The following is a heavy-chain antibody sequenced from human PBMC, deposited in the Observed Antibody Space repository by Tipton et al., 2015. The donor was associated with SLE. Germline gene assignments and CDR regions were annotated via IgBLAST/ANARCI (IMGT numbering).Heavy chain of an antibody. CDR2: IYYSGST. CDR3: ARCGGGYGTDV. J-gene: IGHJ6*02. Sequence: TLSLTCSVSGGSISGSYWSWIRQPPRKRLEWIGYIYYSGSTNYNPSLMSRVTISVDTSKNQFTLKLNSVTTADTAVYYCARCGGGYGTDVWGQGTTVTVSS. V-gene: IGHV4-59*01. D-gene: IGHD2-21*01. CDR1: GGSISGSY.